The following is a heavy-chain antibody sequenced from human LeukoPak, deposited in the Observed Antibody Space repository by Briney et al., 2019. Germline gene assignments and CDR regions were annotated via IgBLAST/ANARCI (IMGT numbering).Heavy chain of an antibody. J-gene: IGHJ1*01. CDR2: ISSSSSTI. D-gene: IGHD4-17*01. V-gene: IGHV3-48*02. Sequence: GGSLRLSCAASGFTFSSYSMNWVRQAPGKGLEWVSYISSSSSTIYYADSVKGRFTISRDNAKNPLYLQMNSLRDEDTAVYYCARENSYDYGDYILAEYFQHWGQGTLVTVSS. CDR3: ARENSYDYGDYILAEYFQH. CDR1: GFTFSSYS.